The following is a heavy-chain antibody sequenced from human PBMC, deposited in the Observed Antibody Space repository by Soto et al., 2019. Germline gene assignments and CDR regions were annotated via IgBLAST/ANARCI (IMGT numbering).Heavy chain of an antibody. CDR1: GFTFTDYA. CDR2: ISYDGGKK. Sequence: QVQLVESGGGVVQPGRSLRLSCAASGFTFTDYALHWVRQAPGKGLEWVAVISYDGGKKYYADSVKGRFTISRDNSKNAVYLQMNSLRVEDTAVYYCARDTYLDSSGPTYYYYYGIDVWGQGTKVTVSS. CDR3: ARDTYLDSSGPTYYYYYGIDV. J-gene: IGHJ6*02. V-gene: IGHV3-30-3*01. D-gene: IGHD3-22*01.